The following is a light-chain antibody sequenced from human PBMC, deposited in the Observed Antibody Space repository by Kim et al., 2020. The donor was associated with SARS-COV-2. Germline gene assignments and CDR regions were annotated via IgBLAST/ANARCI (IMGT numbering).Light chain of an antibody. Sequence: SSSPGERATPSCRASLTVGSQLNLYQQNPGQSPRLVIYDASNRATGIPPRFSGSGSGTDFTLPISSLEPEDYAVYYCQHRLRWPVTFGQGTKLEI. CDR3: QHRLRWPVT. V-gene: IGKV3-11*01. CDR1: LTVGSQ. CDR2: DAS. J-gene: IGKJ2*01.